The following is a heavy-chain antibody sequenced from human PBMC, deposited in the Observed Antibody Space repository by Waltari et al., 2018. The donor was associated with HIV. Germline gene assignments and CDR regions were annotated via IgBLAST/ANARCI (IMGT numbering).Heavy chain of an antibody. J-gene: IGHJ4*02. D-gene: IGHD2-15*01. CDR1: GYTLTELS. Sequence: QVQLVQSGAEVKKPGASVKVSCKVSGYTLTELSMHWVRQAPGKGLEWMGGCDPEDGETIYAQKCQGRVTMTEDTSTDTAYMELSSLRSEDTAVYYCATDSRDCSGGSCPGGYWGQGTLVTVSS. V-gene: IGHV1-24*01. CDR2: CDPEDGET. CDR3: ATDSRDCSGGSCPGGY.